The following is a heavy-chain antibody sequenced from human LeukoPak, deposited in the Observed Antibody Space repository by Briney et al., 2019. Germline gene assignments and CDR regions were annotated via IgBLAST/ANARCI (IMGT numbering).Heavy chain of an antibody. CDR1: GFTFSSYW. V-gene: IGHV3-74*01. CDR2: INSDGSST. D-gene: IGHD6-19*01. Sequence: GGSLRLSCAASGFTFSSYWMHWVRQAPGKGLVWVSRINSDGSSTSYADSVKGRFTISRDNAKNTLYLQMNSLRAEDTAVYYCARDSVAVAGNNYYYYMDVWGKGTTVTVSS. J-gene: IGHJ6*03. CDR3: ARDSVAVAGNNYYYYMDV.